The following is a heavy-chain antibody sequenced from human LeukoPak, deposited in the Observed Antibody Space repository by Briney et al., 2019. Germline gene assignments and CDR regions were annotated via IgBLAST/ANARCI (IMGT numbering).Heavy chain of an antibody. CDR1: GFTFSSYE. Sequence: GGSLRLSCAASGFTFSSYEMNWVRQAPGKGLEWVSYISSRSSYTKYADSVEGRLTISRDNAKNSLYLQMNSLRAEDTAVYYCARVLSSSWGAYYYYGMDVWGQGTTVTVSS. CDR2: ISSRSSYT. V-gene: IGHV3-21*05. D-gene: IGHD6-13*01. CDR3: ARVLSSSWGAYYYYGMDV. J-gene: IGHJ6*02.